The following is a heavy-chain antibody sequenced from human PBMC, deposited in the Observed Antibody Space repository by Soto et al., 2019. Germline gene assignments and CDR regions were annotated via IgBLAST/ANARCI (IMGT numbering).Heavy chain of an antibody. D-gene: IGHD1-7*01. V-gene: IGHV3-30-3*01. Sequence: QVQLVESGGGVVQPGRSLRLSCSASGFTFSDFEMYWVRQAPGKGLDWVSFISYDGSNQYYAGSVKGRFTVSRDNSKKTLVLLMNSLRPGGTAVYFCARRTGTAPRFDYWGQGTLVTVSS. CDR2: ISYDGSNQ. CDR3: ARRTGTAPRFDY. J-gene: IGHJ4*02. CDR1: GFTFSDFE.